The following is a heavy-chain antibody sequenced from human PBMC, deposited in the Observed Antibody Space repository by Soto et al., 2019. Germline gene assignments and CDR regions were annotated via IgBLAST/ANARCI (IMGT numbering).Heavy chain of an antibody. CDR1: GGTFSSYA. CDR3: ARDLAAGDY. D-gene: IGHD6-13*01. V-gene: IGHV1-46*01. CDR2: FNPTSGST. J-gene: IGHJ4*02. Sequence: ASVKVSCKASGGTFSSYAISWVRQAPGQGLEWMGIFNPTSGSTNYAQKFQGSVTLTMDTSTSTVYMELSSLRSDDTAVYYCARDLAAGDYWGQGTLVTVSS.